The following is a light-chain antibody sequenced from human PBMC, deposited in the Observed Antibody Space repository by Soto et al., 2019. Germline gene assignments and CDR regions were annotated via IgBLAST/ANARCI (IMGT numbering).Light chain of an antibody. Sequence: QSALTQPPSASGSPGQSVTISCTGTSSDVGGYNYVSWYQQHPGKVPKLIIYEVSKRPSGVPDRFSGSKSGNTASLTVSGLQAEDEADYYCSSYAGSNVLFGGGTQLTVL. CDR1: SSDVGGYNY. J-gene: IGLJ2*01. V-gene: IGLV2-8*01. CDR3: SSYAGSNVL. CDR2: EVS.